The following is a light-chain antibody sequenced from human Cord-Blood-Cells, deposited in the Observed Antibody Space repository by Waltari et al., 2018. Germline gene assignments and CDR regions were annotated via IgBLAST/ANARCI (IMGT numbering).Light chain of an antibody. Sequence: EIVMTQSPATLSVSPGERATLSCRARQSVSSNLAWYPQKPGQAPRLLIYGTSTRATGIPARFSGSGSGTEFTLTISSLQSEDVAVYYCQQYNNWPWTFGQGTKVEIK. V-gene: IGKV3-15*01. CDR1: QSVSSN. CDR3: QQYNNWPWT. J-gene: IGKJ1*01. CDR2: GTS.